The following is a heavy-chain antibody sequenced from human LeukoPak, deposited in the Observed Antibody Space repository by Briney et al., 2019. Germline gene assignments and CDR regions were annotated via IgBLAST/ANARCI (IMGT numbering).Heavy chain of an antibody. J-gene: IGHJ4*02. CDR3: ARAAVPYYYDSSGIFDY. CDR1: GGTFSSYA. V-gene: IGHV1-69*05. D-gene: IGHD3-22*01. CDR2: IIPIFGTA. Sequence: EASVKVSCKASGGTFSSYAISWVRQSPGQGLGWMGGIIPIFGTANYAQKFQGRVTITTDESTSTAYMELSSLRSEDTAVYYCARAAVPYYYDSSGIFDYWGQGTLVTVSS.